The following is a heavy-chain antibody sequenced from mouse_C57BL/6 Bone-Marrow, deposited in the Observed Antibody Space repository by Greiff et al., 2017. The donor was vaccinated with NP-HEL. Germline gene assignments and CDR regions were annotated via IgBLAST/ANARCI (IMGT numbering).Heavy chain of an antibody. D-gene: IGHD1-1*01. CDR2: INPGSGGT. V-gene: IGHV1-54*01. Sequence: VQRVESGAELVRPGTSVKVSCKASGYAFTNYLIEWVKQRPGQGLEWIGVINPGSGGTNYNEKFKGKATLTADKSSSTAYMQLSSLTSEDSAVYFCARSDRGYYYGSSFFWYFDVWGTGTTVTVSS. CDR3: ARSDRGYYYGSSFFWYFDV. CDR1: GYAFTNYL. J-gene: IGHJ1*03.